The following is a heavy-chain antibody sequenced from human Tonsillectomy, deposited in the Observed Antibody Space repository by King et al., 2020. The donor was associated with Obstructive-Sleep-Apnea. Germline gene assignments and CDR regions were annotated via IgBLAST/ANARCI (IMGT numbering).Heavy chain of an antibody. V-gene: IGHV3-9*01. D-gene: IGHD6-19*01. CDR1: GFTFDDYA. CDR2: ISWNSGSI. J-gene: IGHJ4*02. CDR3: AKDSGSSGWYYFDY. Sequence: QLVQSGGGLVQPGRSLRLSCAASGFTFDDYAMHWVRQAPGKGLEWVSGISWNSGSIGYADSVKGRFTISRDNAKNSLYLQMNSLRAEDTALYYCAKDSGSSGWYYFDYWGQGTLVTVSS.